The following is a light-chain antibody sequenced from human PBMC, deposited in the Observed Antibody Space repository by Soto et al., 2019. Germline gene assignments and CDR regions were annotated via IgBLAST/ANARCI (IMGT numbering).Light chain of an antibody. V-gene: IGKV3-11*01. Sequence: EIVLTQSPATLSLSPGERATLSCRASQSVGTYLAWYQQKPGQAPRLLIYDASNRATGIPARFSGSGSGTDFPLTISGLEPEDFAVYYCQQRTNWPPRTFGGGTKVEIK. CDR1: QSVGTY. CDR3: QQRTNWPPRT. J-gene: IGKJ4*01. CDR2: DAS.